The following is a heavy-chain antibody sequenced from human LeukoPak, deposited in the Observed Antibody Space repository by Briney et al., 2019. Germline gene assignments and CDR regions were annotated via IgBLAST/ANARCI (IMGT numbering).Heavy chain of an antibody. D-gene: IGHD2-15*01. J-gene: IGHJ6*03. CDR2: IYYIGST. CDR1: GGSISSYY. CDR3: ARVAPVFCSGGSCYWPYYYMDV. Sequence: KPSETLSLTCTVSGGSISSYYWSWIRQPPGKGLEWIGYIYYIGSTNYNPSLKSRVTISVDTSKNQFSLKLSSVTAADTAVYYCARVAPVFCSGGSCYWPYYYMDVWGKGTTVTVSS. V-gene: IGHV4-59*01.